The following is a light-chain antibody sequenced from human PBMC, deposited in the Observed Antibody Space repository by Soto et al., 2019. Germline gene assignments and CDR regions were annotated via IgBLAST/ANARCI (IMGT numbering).Light chain of an antibody. V-gene: IGLV2-14*01. CDR3: SSYTTTTTSCV. CDR2: DVS. CDR1: RNDVGGYNY. Sequence: QSALTQPASVSGSPGQSITISCTGTRNDVGGYNYVSWYQQYPDKAPTLIIYDVSNRPSGVSTRFSGSKSGNRASLTISGLQAEDEADYYCSSYTTTTTSCVFGTGTKVTVL. J-gene: IGLJ1*01.